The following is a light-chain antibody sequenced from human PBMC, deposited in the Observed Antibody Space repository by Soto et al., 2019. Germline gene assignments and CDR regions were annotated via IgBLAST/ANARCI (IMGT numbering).Light chain of an antibody. J-gene: IGKJ1*01. V-gene: IGKV1-17*03. CDR2: AAT. CDR1: QGVSNR. CDR3: VQHNSYPWT. Sequence: DIQITQSPSAMSASVGSRSTIPCAASQGVSNRLAWFQQKPGKVPERLIYAATLLQSGVPSRFSGSGSGTEFTLTSSSLQPEDFATYYCVQHNSYPWTFGQGTKVDIK.